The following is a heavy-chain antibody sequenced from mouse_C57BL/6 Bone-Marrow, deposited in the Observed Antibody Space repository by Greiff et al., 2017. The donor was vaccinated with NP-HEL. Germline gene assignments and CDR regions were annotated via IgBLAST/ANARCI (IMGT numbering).Heavy chain of an antibody. Sequence: VQLQQSGAELARPGASVKMSCKASGYTFTSYTMHWVKQRPGQGLEWIGYINPSSGYTKYNQKFKDKATLTADKSSSTAYIQLSSLTSEDSAVYYCARKGYGSSYVYYAMDYWGQGTSVTVSS. J-gene: IGHJ4*01. D-gene: IGHD1-1*01. CDR2: INPSSGYT. CDR1: GYTFTSYT. CDR3: ARKGYGSSYVYYAMDY. V-gene: IGHV1-4*01.